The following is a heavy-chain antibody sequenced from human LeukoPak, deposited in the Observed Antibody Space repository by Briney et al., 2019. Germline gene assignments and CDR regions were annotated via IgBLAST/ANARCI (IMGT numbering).Heavy chain of an antibody. CDR3: AKADYDFYYFDY. V-gene: IGHV3-23*01. CDR2: ISGSGGST. CDR1: GFTFSSFG. D-gene: IGHD3-3*01. Sequence: GGSLRLSCAASGFTFSSFGMHWVRQAPGKGLEWVSAISGSGGSTYYADSVKGRFTISRDNSKNTLYLQMNSLRAEDTAVYYCAKADYDFYYFDYWGQGTLVTVSS. J-gene: IGHJ4*02.